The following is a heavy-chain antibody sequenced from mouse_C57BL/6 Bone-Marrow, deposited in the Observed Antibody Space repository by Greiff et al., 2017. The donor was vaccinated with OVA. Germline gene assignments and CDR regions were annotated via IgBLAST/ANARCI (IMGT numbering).Heavy chain of an antibody. J-gene: IGHJ4*01. CDR3: ARGGNWGYYYAMVY. CDR1: GFTFSDYY. Sequence: EVQVVESEGGLVQPGSSMKLSCTASGFTFSDYYMAWVRQVPEKGLEWVANINYDGSSTYYLDSLKSRFIISRDNTKNILYLQMSSLKSEDTATDYCARGGNWGYYYAMVYWGQGTSVTVSS. D-gene: IGHD4-1*01. CDR2: INYDGSST. V-gene: IGHV5-16*01.